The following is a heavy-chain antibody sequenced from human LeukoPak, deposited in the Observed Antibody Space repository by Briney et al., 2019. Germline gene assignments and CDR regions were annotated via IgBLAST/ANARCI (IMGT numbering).Heavy chain of an antibody. CDR1: GFTFSSYW. D-gene: IGHD3-22*01. J-gene: IGHJ4*02. CDR2: ISYDGSNK. V-gene: IGHV3-30*03. Sequence: GGSLRLSCAASGFTFSSYWMHWVRQAPGKGLEWVAVISYDGSNKYYADSVKGRFTISRDNSKNTLYLQMNSLRAEDTAVYYCARANYYDSSGYYLYYFDYWGQGTLVTVSS. CDR3: ARANYYDSSGYYLYYFDY.